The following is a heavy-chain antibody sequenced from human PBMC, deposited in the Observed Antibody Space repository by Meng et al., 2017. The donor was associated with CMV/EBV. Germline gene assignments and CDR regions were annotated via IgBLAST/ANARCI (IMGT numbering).Heavy chain of an antibody. D-gene: IGHD3-3*01. CDR3: AKVLKHYTDYYQYGMDV. Sequence: SLKISCAASGFTFDEYAMHWVRQVPGKGLEWVSGISWNSGSIGYADSVKGRFTISRDNAKNSLYLQMNSLRAEDTAFYYCAKVLKHYTDYYQYGMDVWGQGTTVTVSS. CDR2: ISWNSGSI. J-gene: IGHJ6*02. CDR1: GFTFDEYA. V-gene: IGHV3-9*01.